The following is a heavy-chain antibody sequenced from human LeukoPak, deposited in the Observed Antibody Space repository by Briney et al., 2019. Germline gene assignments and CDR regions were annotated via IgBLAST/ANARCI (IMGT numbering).Heavy chain of an antibody. D-gene: IGHD6-13*01. CDR3: ARDIAAERYMEFDP. V-gene: IGHV1-2*02. CDR1: GYSFTYYY. Sequence: ASVKVSCKASGYSFTYYYMHWVRQAPGQGLEWMGWINPNSGGTNYAQKFQGRVTMTRDTSISTAYTELSRLRSDDTAVYYCARDIAAERYMEFDPWGQGTLVTVSS. CDR2: INPNSGGT. J-gene: IGHJ5*02.